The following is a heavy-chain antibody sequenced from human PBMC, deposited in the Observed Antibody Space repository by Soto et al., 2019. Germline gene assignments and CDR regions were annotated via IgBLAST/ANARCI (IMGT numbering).Heavy chain of an antibody. CDR3: ARDWYGLGRN. D-gene: IGHD3-10*01. V-gene: IGHV3-53*01. CDR2: IYSGGST. CDR1: GFTVSDNY. J-gene: IGHJ4*02. Sequence: EMQLVESGGGLMQPGGSLRLSCAASGFTVSDNYMSWVRQAPGKGLEWVSTIYSGGSTYYADSVKGRFTISRDNSKNTLYLQMNSLGAEDTAMYYCARDWYGLGRNWGQGTLVTVSS.